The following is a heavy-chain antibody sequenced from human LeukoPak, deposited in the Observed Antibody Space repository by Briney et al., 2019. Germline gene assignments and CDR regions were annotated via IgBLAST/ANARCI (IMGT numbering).Heavy chain of an antibody. CDR1: GGTFSSYA. J-gene: IGHJ4*02. Sequence: ASVKVSCKASGGTFSSYAISWVRQAPGQGLEWMGGIIPIFGTASYAQKFQGRVTITTDESTSTAYMELRSLRSEDTAVYYCAAREYSSSFFDYWGQGTLVTVSS. D-gene: IGHD6-6*01. V-gene: IGHV1-69*05. CDR2: IIPIFGTA. CDR3: AAREYSSSFFDY.